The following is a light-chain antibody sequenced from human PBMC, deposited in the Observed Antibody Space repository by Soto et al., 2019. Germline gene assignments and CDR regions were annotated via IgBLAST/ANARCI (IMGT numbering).Light chain of an antibody. CDR1: QSVNNW. J-gene: IGKJ1*01. V-gene: IGKV1-5*01. Sequence: DIQMTQSPSTLSASVVDRVTITCRASQSVNNWLAWYQQKPGKAPKFLIFDASHLESGVPSRFSGSGSGTEFTLTISSLQPDDFGTYYCQQYKSYRTFGQGTKVDI. CDR2: DAS. CDR3: QQYKSYRT.